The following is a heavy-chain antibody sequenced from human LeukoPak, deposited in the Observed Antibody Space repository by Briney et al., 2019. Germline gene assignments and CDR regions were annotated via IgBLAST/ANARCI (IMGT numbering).Heavy chain of an antibody. D-gene: IGHD3-22*01. CDR1: GYTFTSYG. J-gene: IGHJ3*02. CDR2: ISAYNGNT. V-gene: IGHV1-18*01. Sequence: ASVKVSCKASGYTFTSYGISWVRQAPGQGLEWMVWISAYNGNTNYAQKLQGRVTMTTDTSTSTAYMELRSLRSDDTAVYYCARPGYYYDSSGYRDYAFDIWGQGTMVTVSS. CDR3: ARPGYYYDSSGYRDYAFDI.